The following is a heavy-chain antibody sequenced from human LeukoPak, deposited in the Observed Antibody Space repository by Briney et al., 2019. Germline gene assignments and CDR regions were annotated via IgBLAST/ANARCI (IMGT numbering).Heavy chain of an antibody. Sequence: SETLSLTCTVSGYSISSGYYWGWIRQPPGQGLEWIGSIYHSGTPYYNPSLKSRVTISVDTSKNQFSLKLSSVTAADTAVYYCARLRDGDNLGLYSYFMDVWGKGTTVTISS. CDR2: IYHSGTP. CDR1: GYSISSGYY. D-gene: IGHD5-24*01. J-gene: IGHJ6*03. V-gene: IGHV4-38-2*02. CDR3: ARLRDGDNLGLYSYFMDV.